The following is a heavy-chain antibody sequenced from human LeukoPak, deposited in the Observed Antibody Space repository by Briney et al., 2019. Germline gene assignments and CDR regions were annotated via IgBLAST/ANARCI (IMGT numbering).Heavy chain of an antibody. J-gene: IGHJ4*02. CDR2: ISGSGGST. CDR1: GFTFSSYA. CDR3: ATQDHTYYDYIWGSYRYSSRGEVDY. Sequence: PGGSLRLSCAASGFTFSSYAMSWVRQAPGKGLEWVSAISGSGGSTYYADSVKGRFTISRDNSKNTLYLQMNSLRAEDTAAYYCATQDHTYYDYIWGSYRYSSRGEVDYWGQGTLVTVSS. V-gene: IGHV3-23*01. D-gene: IGHD3-16*02.